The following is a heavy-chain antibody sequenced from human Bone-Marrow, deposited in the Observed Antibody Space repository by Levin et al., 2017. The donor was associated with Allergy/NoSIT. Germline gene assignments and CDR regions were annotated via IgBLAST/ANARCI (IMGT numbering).Heavy chain of an antibody. CDR1: GYRFTGYH. CDR3: ARGCSGGTCFLFDF. Sequence: GESLKISCKAFGYRFTGYHMHWVRQAPGQGLEWMGWINPSSGGTNYAQKFQGWVTMTTDTSISTAYMELSRLNSDDTATYYCARGCSGGTCFLFDFWGQGSLVTVSS. V-gene: IGHV1-2*04. CDR2: INPSSGGT. D-gene: IGHD2-15*01. J-gene: IGHJ4*02.